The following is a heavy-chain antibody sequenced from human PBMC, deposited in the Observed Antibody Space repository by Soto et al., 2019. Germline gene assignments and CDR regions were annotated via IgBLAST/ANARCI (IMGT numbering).Heavy chain of an antibody. D-gene: IGHD3-9*01. V-gene: IGHV4-39*01. CDR3: ARLEGLATISYYFDF. Sequence: QLQLQESGPGLVKPSETLSLTCSVSDDSINRDKYYWGWIRQPPGKGLGWIGSIYYRGNAYYNPSPQTRVTISVDKSKSQFSLKLNSVTAADSAVYFCARLEGLATISYYFDFWGPGALVTVSS. J-gene: IGHJ4*02. CDR1: DDSINRDKYY. CDR2: IYYRGNA.